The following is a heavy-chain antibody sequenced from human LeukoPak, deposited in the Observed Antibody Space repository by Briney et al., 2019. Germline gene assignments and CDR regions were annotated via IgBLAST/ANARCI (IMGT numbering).Heavy chain of an antibody. CDR3: ARDDGGSSIFDY. CDR2: VYSGGST. D-gene: IGHD2-15*01. J-gene: IGHJ4*02. CDR1: GFTVSSNY. Sequence: PGGSLRLSCAASGFTVSSNYMSWVRQAPGKGLEWVSVVYSGGSTYYADSVKGRFTISRDNSKNTLYLQMNRLRAEATAVYYCARDDGGSSIFDYWGQGTMVTVSS. V-gene: IGHV3-66*02.